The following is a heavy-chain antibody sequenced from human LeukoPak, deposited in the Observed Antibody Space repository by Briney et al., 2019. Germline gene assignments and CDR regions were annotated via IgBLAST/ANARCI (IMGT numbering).Heavy chain of an antibody. CDR2: ISAYNGNT. CDR3: ARANSSGWYYSDAFDI. D-gene: IGHD6-19*01. Sequence: ASVKVSCKASGYTFTSYGISWVRQAPGQGLEWMGWISAYNGNTNYAQKLQGRVTMTRDMSTSTVYMELSSLRSEDTAAYYCARANSSGWYYSDAFDIWGQGTMVTVSS. CDR1: GYTFTSYG. V-gene: IGHV1-18*01. J-gene: IGHJ3*02.